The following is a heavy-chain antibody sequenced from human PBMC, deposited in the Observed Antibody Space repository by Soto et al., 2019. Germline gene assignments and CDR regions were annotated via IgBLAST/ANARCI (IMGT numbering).Heavy chain of an antibody. V-gene: IGHV3-7*03. J-gene: IGHJ5*02. Sequence: EVQLAESGGGLVQPGGSLRLSCEASDFTFSRQWMSWVRQAPGKGLEWVANIKEDGSKIYYVDSVRGRFTISRDNAKNSLYLQMNSLRAEDTAVYYCARDYYGWGSHDTWGQGTLVTVSS. CDR3: ARDYYGWGSHDT. D-gene: IGHD3-10*01. CDR2: IKEDGSKI. CDR1: DFTFSRQW.